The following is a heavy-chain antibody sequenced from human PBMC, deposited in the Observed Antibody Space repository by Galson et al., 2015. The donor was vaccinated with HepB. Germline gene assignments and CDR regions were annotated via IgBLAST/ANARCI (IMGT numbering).Heavy chain of an antibody. D-gene: IGHD4-17*01. J-gene: IGHJ4*02. V-gene: IGHV3-43*01. CDR3: AKSYGDYAPFDY. CDR2: ISWDGGST. CDR1: GFTFDDYT. Sequence: SLRLSCAASGFTFDDYTMHWVRQAPGKGLEWVSLISWDGGSTYYADSVKGRFTISRDNSKNSLYLQMNSLRTEDTALYYCAKSYGDYAPFDYWGQGTLVTVSS.